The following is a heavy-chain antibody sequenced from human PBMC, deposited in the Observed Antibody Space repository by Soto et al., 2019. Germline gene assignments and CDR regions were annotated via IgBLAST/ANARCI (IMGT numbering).Heavy chain of an antibody. CDR1: GFTFSSYS. CDR2: ISSSSSYI. V-gene: IGHV3-21*01. Sequence: EVQLVESGGGLVKPGGSLRLSCAASGFTFSSYSMNWVRQAPGKGLEWVSSISSSSSYIYYADSVKGRFTISRDNAKNSLYLQMNSLRAEDTAVYYCARDQYYDFWSGYSPSYWYFALWGRGTLVTVSS. D-gene: IGHD3-3*01. CDR3: ARDQYYDFWSGYSPSYWYFAL. J-gene: IGHJ2*01.